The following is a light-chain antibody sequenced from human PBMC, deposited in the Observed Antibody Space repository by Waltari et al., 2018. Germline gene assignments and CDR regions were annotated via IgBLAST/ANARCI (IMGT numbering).Light chain of an antibody. CDR2: DVS. Sequence: HSALTQPASVSGSPGQSITIPCTGTSSDVGGYNYFSWYQQYPGKAPKLMIYDVSKRPSGVSNRFSGSKSGNTASLTISGLQAEDEADYYCCSYAGSSTHVLFGGGTKLTVL. J-gene: IGLJ2*01. CDR1: SSDVGGYNY. V-gene: IGLV2-23*02. CDR3: CSYAGSSTHVL.